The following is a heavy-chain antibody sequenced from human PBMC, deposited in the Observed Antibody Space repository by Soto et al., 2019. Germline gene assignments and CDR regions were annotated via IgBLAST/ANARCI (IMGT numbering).Heavy chain of an antibody. Sequence: EVQVVESGGGLVKPGGSLRLSCAASGFTLSNYDMTWVRQAPGKGLEWISSISGDSTYIYYADSVQARFTISRDNTKNSLFLQMNSLRAEDTAVYYCARDCTCPYSWGQGTLVTVTS. J-gene: IGHJ5*02. CDR2: ISGDSTYI. D-gene: IGHD3-10*01. CDR3: ARDCTCPYS. CDR1: GFTLSNYD. V-gene: IGHV3-21*01.